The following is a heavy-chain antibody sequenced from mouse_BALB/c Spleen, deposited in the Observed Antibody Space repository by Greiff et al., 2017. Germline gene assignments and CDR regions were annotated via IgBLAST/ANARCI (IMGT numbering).Heavy chain of an antibody. V-gene: IGHV14-3*02. CDR3: ARYYGNYDWYFDV. J-gene: IGHJ1*01. D-gene: IGHD2-1*01. Sequence: EVKLMESGAELVKPGASVKLSCTASGFNIKDTYMHWVKQRPEQGLEWIGRIDPANGNTKYDPKFQGKATITADTSSNTAYLQLSSLTSEDTAVYYCARYYGNYDWYFDVWGAGTTVTVS. CDR1: GFNIKDTY. CDR2: IDPANGNT.